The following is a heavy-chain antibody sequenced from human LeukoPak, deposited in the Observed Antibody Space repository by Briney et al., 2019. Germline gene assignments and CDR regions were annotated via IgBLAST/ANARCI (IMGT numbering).Heavy chain of an antibody. Sequence: ASVKVSCKASGYTFTNYGLGWVRQAPGQGLEWIGWISAYNGNTNYVQNLQGRVTMTRNTSISTAYMELSSLRSEDTAVYYCARSRNYYDSSGYYPHDAFDIWGQGTMVTVSS. CDR1: GYTFTNYG. J-gene: IGHJ3*02. CDR2: ISAYNGNT. D-gene: IGHD3-22*01. CDR3: ARSRNYYDSSGYYPHDAFDI. V-gene: IGHV1-18*01.